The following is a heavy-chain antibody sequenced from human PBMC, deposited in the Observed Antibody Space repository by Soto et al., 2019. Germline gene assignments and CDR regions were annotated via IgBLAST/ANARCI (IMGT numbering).Heavy chain of an antibody. CDR1: GFTASSNY. J-gene: IGHJ3*02. D-gene: IGHD3-22*01. CDR3: ERGYYYASSGLAFDI. V-gene: IGHV3-53*01. CDR2: IYSGGST. Sequence: PGGSLRLSCAASGFTASSNYMSWVRQAPGKGLEWVSVIYSGGSTYYADSVKGRFTISRDNSKNTLYLQMNSPRAEDTAVDYCERGYYYASSGLAFDIWGQGTMVAVS.